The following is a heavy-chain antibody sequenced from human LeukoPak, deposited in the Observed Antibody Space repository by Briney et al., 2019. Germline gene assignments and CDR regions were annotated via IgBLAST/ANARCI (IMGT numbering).Heavy chain of an antibody. CDR2: IKDDGSEK. CDR1: GLTFRSYW. D-gene: IGHD1-1*01. CDR3: AKIEGSSWNLRDYYYYMDV. V-gene: IGHV3-7*01. J-gene: IGHJ6*03. Sequence: GGSLRLSCVVSGLTFRSYWMTWVRQAPGKGPEGVANIKDDGSEKYYGDSVKGRFTIPRDKAKNSLFLEMNSLRADDTAVYYCAKIEGSSWNLRDYYYYMDVWGKGTTVTVSS.